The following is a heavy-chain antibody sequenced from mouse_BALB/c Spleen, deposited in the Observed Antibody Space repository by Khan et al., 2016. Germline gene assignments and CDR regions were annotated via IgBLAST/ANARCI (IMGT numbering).Heavy chain of an antibody. V-gene: IGHV5-6*01. CDR2: ISSGGGYT. Sequence: EVELVESGGDLVKPGGSLKLSCAASGFTFSSYDMSWVRQTPDKRLEWVATISSGGGYTYYPDSVKGRFTLSRDNAKHTLYLQMSSLKSEDTAMFVSARRYTGAYSMDDWGRGTSVTVSS. J-gene: IGHJ4*01. CDR3: ARRYTGAYSMDD. D-gene: IGHD1-1*01. CDR1: GFTFSSYD.